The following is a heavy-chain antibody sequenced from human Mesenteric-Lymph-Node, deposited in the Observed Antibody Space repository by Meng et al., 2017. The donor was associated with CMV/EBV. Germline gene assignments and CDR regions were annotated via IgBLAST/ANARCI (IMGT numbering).Heavy chain of an antibody. V-gene: IGHV3-21*01. CDR1: GFTFGSYS. CDR2: ISSSSSYI. CDR3: ARVYCSSPSCYDYTLDV. Sequence: GESLKISCATSGFTFGSYSMTWVRQAPGKGLEWVSSISSSSSYIYYADSVKGRFTISRDNAKNSLYLQMNSLRVEDTAVYYCARVYCSSPSCYDYTLDVWGQGTTVTVSS. J-gene: IGHJ6*02. D-gene: IGHD2-2*01.